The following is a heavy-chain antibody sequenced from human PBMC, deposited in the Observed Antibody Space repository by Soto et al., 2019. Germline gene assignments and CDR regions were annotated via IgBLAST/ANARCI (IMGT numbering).Heavy chain of an antibody. CDR2: IYYSGST. Sequence: SETLSLTCTVSGGSITRGGHYWSWIRQHPGKGLEWIGYIYYSGSTYYNPSLKSRVTISVDTSKNQFSLKVRSVNVADTAVYYCARDQGGITISGVPYGMYVWGQGTTVTVSS. CDR1: GGSITRGGHY. D-gene: IGHD3-3*01. V-gene: IGHV4-31*03. J-gene: IGHJ6*02. CDR3: ARDQGGITISGVPYGMYV.